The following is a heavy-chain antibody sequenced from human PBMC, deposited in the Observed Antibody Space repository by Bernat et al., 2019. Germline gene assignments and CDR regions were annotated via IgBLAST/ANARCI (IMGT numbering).Heavy chain of an antibody. CDR2: ISGYNGNT. CDR3: AREAVTGSLGYFDL. V-gene: IGHV1-18*01. J-gene: IGHJ2*01. D-gene: IGHD6-19*01. CDR1: GFTFISNA. Sequence: QVQLVQSGAEVKKPGASVKVSCKSSGFTFISNAFSWVRQAPGQGLEWMGRISGYNGNTNYAQKVQGRVTMTTDTSTSTAYMELRSLRSDDTAVYYCAREAVTGSLGYFDLWGRGTLVTVSS.